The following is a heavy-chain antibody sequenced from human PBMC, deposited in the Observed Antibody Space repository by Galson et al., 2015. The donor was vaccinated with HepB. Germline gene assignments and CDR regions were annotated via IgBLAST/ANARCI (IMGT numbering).Heavy chain of an antibody. CDR1: GYTFTGYY. CDR2: INPNSGGT. J-gene: IGHJ4*02. CDR3: ASRRVSGIAARGEREY. V-gene: IGHV1-2*02. Sequence: SVKVSCKASGYTFTGYYMHWVRQAPGQGLEWMGWINPNSGGTNYAQKFQGRVTMTRDTSISTAYMELSRLRSDDTAVYYCASRRVSGIAARGEREYWGQGTLVTVSS. D-gene: IGHD6-6*01.